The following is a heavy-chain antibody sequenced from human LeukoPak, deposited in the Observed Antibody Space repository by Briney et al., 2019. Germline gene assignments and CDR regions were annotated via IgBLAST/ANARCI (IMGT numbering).Heavy chain of an antibody. CDR2: IYHSGST. CDR3: ARRPYYYDSSGYRTC. Sequence: SETLSLTCTVSGYSISSGYYWGWIRQPPGKGLEWIGSIYHSGSTYYNPSLKSRVTISVDTSKNQFSLKLSSVTAADTAVYYCARRPYYYDSSGYRTCWGQGCLVTVSS. V-gene: IGHV4-38-2*02. D-gene: IGHD3-22*01. CDR1: GYSISSGYY. J-gene: IGHJ4*02.